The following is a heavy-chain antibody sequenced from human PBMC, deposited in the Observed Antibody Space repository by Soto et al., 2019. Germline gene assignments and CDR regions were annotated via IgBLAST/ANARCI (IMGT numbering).Heavy chain of an antibody. CDR1: GFTFSSYG. V-gene: IGHV3-30*18. D-gene: IGHD3-22*01. Sequence: GGSLRLSCAASGFTFSSYGMHWVRQAPGKGLEWVAVISYDGSNKYYADSVKGRFTISRDNSKNTLYLQMNSLRAEDTAVYYCAKGGRFYYDSADYWGQGTLVTVSS. CDR3: AKGGRFYYDSADY. CDR2: ISYDGSNK. J-gene: IGHJ4*02.